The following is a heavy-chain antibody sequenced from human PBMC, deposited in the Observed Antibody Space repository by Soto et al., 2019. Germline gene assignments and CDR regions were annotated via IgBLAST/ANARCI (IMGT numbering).Heavy chain of an antibody. CDR3: ARIIATAGGRRYFDL. CDR1: GFTFSDYY. J-gene: IGHJ2*01. CDR2: INSSSTYT. V-gene: IGHV3-11*05. Sequence: QVQLVESGGGLVKPGGSLRLSCAASGFTFSDYYMSWIRRAPGKGLEWVSYINSSSTYTNYAGSVKGRSTISRDNAKNSLYLPMHCLRAKDTAVYYCARIIATAGGRRYFDLWGRGTLVTVSS. D-gene: IGHD6-13*01.